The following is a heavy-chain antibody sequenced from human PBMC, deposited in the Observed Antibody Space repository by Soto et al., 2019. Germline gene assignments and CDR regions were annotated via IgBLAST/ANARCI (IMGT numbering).Heavy chain of an antibody. CDR1: GYTFTNFG. V-gene: IGHV1-18*01. CDR3: ARGGSGDDYGKDY. CDR2: INTKNGNT. J-gene: IGHJ4*02. D-gene: IGHD5-12*01. Sequence: QVQLVQSGAEVKKPGASVKVSCKASGYTFTNFGISWVRQAPGQGLEWMGWINTKNGNTNSAQNLRGRVSMTTDSSTSTAYIELRSLRSDDAAVYYCARGGSGDDYGKDYWGQGTLVTVSS.